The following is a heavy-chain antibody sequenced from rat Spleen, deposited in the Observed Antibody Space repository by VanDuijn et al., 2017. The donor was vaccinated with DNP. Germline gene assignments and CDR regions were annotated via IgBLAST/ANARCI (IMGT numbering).Heavy chain of an antibody. CDR3: AKDPRDFDY. D-gene: IGHD4-3*01. CDR1: GFTFSDYY. J-gene: IGHJ2*01. CDR2: ISYESSST. Sequence: EVQLVESGGGLVQPGRSLKLSCAASGFTFSDYYMAWVRQAPKKGLELVAYISYESSSTYHGDSVKGRFTISRDNAEDTVYLQMNSLRSEDTATYYCAKDPRDFDYWGQGVMVTVSS. V-gene: IGHV5-22*01.